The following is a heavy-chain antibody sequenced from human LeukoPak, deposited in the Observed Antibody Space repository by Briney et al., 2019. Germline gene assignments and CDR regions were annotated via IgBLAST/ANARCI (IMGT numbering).Heavy chain of an antibody. CDR3: ARSGRWFGSPY. CDR1: GFTLWRLS. V-gene: IGHV5-10-1*01. D-gene: IGHD3-10*01. CDR2: IDPSDSYT. J-gene: IGHJ4*02. Sequence: GGAPRLSCAASGFTLWRLSMNGVPRAPGEGVEWMGRIDPSDSYTNYSPSFEGHVTISADKAISTAYVQWSSLKASDTAIYYCARSGRWFGSPYWGQGTLVTVSS.